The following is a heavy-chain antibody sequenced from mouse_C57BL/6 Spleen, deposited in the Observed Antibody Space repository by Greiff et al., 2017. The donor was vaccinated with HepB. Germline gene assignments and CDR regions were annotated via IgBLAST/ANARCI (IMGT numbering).Heavy chain of an antibody. CDR1: GYTFTSYW. CDR2: INPSSGYT. V-gene: IGHV1-7*01. J-gene: IGHJ4*01. D-gene: IGHD2-2*01. Sequence: VQLQQSGAELAKPGASVKLSCKASGYTFTSYWMHWVKQRPGQGLEWIGYINPSSGYTKYNQKFKDKATLPADKSSSTAYMQLSSLTYEDSAVYYCARSGGYYDAMDYWGQGTSVTVSS. CDR3: ARSGGYYDAMDY.